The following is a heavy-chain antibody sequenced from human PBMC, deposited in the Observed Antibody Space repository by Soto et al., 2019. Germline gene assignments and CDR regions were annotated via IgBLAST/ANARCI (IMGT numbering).Heavy chain of an antibody. CDR2: ISGSGGST. V-gene: IGHV3-23*01. J-gene: IGHJ4*02. CDR3: AKVFYLHLIYFDY. Sequence: GGSLRLSCAASGFTFSSYAMSWVRQAPGKGLEWVSAISGSGGSTYYADSVKGRFTISRDNSKNTLYLQMNSLRAEDTAVYYYAKVFYLHLIYFDYWGQGTLVTVSS. D-gene: IGHD3-16*02. CDR1: GFTFSSYA.